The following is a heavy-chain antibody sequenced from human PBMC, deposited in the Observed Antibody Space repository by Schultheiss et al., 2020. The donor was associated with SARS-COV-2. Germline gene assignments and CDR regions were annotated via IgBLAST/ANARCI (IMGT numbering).Heavy chain of an antibody. D-gene: IGHD2/OR15-2a*01. CDR3: ARDNTYFGPMDV. Sequence: GGSLRLSCAASGFTFSDYSMNWVRQAPGKGLEWVSAISGSGGSTYYADSVKGRFTISRDNAKNSLYLQMNSLRAEDTAVYYCARDNTYFGPMDVWGQGTTVTVSS. CDR2: ISGSGGST. V-gene: IGHV3-21*01. J-gene: IGHJ6*02. CDR1: GFTFSDYS.